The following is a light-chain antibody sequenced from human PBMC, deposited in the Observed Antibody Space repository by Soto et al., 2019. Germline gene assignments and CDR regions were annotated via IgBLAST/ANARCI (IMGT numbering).Light chain of an antibody. J-gene: IGLJ1*01. CDR1: SXDVGSYNL. CDR3: FSYAGGSTYV. CDR2: EGS. Sequence: QSALTQPASVSGSPGQSITISCTGTSXDVGSYNLVSWYQQHPGKAPKLMIYEGSKRPSGVSNRFFGSQSGNTASLTISGLQAEDEADYYCFSYAGGSTYVFGTGTKVTVL. V-gene: IGLV2-23*01.